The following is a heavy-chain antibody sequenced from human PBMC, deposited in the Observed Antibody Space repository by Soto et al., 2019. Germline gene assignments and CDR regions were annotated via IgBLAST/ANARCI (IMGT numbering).Heavy chain of an antibody. V-gene: IGHV1-8*01. CDR1: GYTFTDYG. D-gene: IGHD1-26*01. CDR2: MNPKSGDT. Sequence: QVQLVQSGAEVKMPGASVKVSCKASGYTFTDYGINWVRQATGQGLEWMGWMNPKSGDTVYAQKFQGRVSMTRATSICTAYMELNSLKSEDTAVYYCARGGYSVVGPTVYWGQGTLVTVSS. CDR3: ARGGYSVVGPTVY. J-gene: IGHJ4*02.